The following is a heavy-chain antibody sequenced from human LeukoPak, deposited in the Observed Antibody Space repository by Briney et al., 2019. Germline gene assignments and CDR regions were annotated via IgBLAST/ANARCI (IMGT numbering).Heavy chain of an antibody. J-gene: IGHJ4*02. CDR3: ARVLVVPDY. CDR2: INHSGST. CDR1: GGSFSGYH. D-gene: IGHD2-15*01. V-gene: IGHV4-34*01. Sequence: SETLSLTCAVYGGSFSGYHWSWIRQPPGKGLEWIGEINHSGSTNYNPSLKSRVTISVDTSKNQLSLKLSSVTAADTAVYYCARVLVVPDYWGQGTLVTVSS.